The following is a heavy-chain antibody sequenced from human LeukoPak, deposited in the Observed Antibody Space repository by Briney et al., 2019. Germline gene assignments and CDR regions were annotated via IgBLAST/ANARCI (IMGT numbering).Heavy chain of an antibody. Sequence: SETLSHTCAVYGGSFSGYYWSWIRQPPGKGLEGIGEINHSGSTNYNPSLKSRVTISVDTSKNQFSLKLSSVTAADTAVYYCARRSSKRFNWYFDLWGRGTLVTVSS. J-gene: IGHJ2*01. CDR2: INHSGST. D-gene: IGHD5-24*01. CDR1: GGSFSGYY. V-gene: IGHV4-34*01. CDR3: ARRSSKRFNWYFDL.